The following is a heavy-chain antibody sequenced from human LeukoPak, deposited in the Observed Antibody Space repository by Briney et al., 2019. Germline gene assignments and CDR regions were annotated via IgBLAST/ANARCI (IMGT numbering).Heavy chain of an antibody. J-gene: IGHJ5*02. CDR1: GFTFSSSA. D-gene: IGHD6-13*01. Sequence: GGSLRLSCAASGFTFSSSAMSWVRQAPGKGLEWVSGISGSGGNTYYADSVKGRFTISRDNSKNTLFLQMNSLRAEDTAVYFYAKKSWDNWFDPWGQGTLVTVSS. V-gene: IGHV3-23*01. CDR2: ISGSGGNT. CDR3: AKKSWDNWFDP.